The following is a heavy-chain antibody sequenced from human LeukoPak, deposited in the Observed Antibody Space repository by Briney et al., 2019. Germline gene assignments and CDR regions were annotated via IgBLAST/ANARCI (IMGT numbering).Heavy chain of an antibody. CDR3: AKETNLYSSGHDAFDI. Sequence: PGGSLRLSCTASGFTFSAYPMTWVRQAPGKGLEWVSYISGSGDIIYYADSVKGRFTISRDNAKNSLYLQMNSLRAEDTAVYYCAKETNLYSSGHDAFDIWGQGTMVTVSS. J-gene: IGHJ3*02. D-gene: IGHD6-19*01. V-gene: IGHV3-48*04. CDR1: GFTFSAYP. CDR2: ISGSGDII.